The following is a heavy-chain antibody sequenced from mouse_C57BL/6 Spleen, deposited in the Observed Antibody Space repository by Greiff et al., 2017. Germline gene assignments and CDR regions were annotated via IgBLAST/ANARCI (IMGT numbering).Heavy chain of an antibody. V-gene: IGHV1-15*01. CDR3: TREAQANFDY. CDR2: IDPETGGT. D-gene: IGHD3-2*02. Sequence: QVQLQQSGAELVRPGASVTLSCKASGYTFTDYEMHWVKQTPVHGLEWIGAIDPETGGTAYNQKFKGKAILTADKSSSTAYMELRSLTSEDSAVFYCTREAQANFDYWGQGTTLTVSS. CDR1: GYTFTDYE. J-gene: IGHJ2*01.